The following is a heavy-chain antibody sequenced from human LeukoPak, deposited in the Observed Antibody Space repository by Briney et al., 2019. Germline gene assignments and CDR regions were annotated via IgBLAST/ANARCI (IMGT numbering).Heavy chain of an antibody. Sequence: PSETLSLTCAVYGGSFSGYYWSWIRQPPGMGLEWIGEINHSGSTNYNPSLKSRVTISVDTSKNQFSLKLSSVTAADTAVYYCARGSRTIFWRSDFFDCWGQGTLVTVSS. CDR1: GGSFSGYY. CDR2: INHSGST. V-gene: IGHV4-34*01. J-gene: IGHJ4*02. CDR3: ARGSRTIFWRSDFFDC. D-gene: IGHD3-9*01.